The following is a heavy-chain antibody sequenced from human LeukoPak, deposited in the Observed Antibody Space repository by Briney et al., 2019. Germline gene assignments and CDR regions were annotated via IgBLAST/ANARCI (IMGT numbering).Heavy chain of an antibody. V-gene: IGHV3-21*01. CDR2: ISSSSSYI. D-gene: IGHD6-19*01. J-gene: IGHJ4*02. Sequence: AGGSLRLSCAASGFTFSSYSMNWVRQAPGKGLEWVSSISSSSSYIYYADSVKGRFTISRDNAKNSLYLQMNSLRAEDTAVYYCASISGWYFDYWGQGTLVTVSS. CDR3: ASISGWYFDY. CDR1: GFTFSSYS.